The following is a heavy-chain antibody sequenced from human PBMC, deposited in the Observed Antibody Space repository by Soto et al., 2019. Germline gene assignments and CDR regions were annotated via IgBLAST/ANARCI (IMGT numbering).Heavy chain of an antibody. CDR3: ARDSPPRITMIVVTTLYGMDV. V-gene: IGHV1-3*01. CDR1: GYTFTSYA. D-gene: IGHD3-22*01. J-gene: IGHJ6*02. Sequence: GASVKVSCKASGYTFTSYAMHWVRQAPGQRLEWMGWINAGNGNTKYSQKFQGRVTITRDTSTSTAYMELRSLRSDDTTVYYCARDSPPRITMIVVTTLYGMDVWGQGTTVTVSS. CDR2: INAGNGNT.